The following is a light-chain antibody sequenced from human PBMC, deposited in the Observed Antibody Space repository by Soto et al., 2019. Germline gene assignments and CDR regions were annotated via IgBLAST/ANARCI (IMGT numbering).Light chain of an antibody. J-gene: IGKJ2*01. Sequence: DIQMTQSPSTLSASVGDRVTLTCRASQSISSWLAWYQQKPGKAPKLLIYDASTLESGVPSRFSGSGSGTEFTLTISTVQHDDFAAYYCQQYNSYPYTFGQGTKLEIK. CDR1: QSISSW. CDR2: DAS. CDR3: QQYNSYPYT. V-gene: IGKV1-5*01.